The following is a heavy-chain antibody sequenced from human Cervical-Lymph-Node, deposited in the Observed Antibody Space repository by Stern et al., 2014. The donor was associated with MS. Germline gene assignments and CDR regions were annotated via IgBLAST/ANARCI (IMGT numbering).Heavy chain of an antibody. CDR2: RWYDASNK. D-gene: IGHD3/OR15-3a*01. CDR1: GFAFSSHV. V-gene: IGHV3-33*01. J-gene: IGHJ1*01. CDR3: MISSVTVGAPSS. Sequence: VNLVESGGGVVQPGNSLRLSCAASGFAFSSHVMHWVRQVPGKGLEWVSLRWYDASNKFYSDSVKGRFNISRDNSKNTVYLHLNSLRVEDTAVYYCMISSVTVGAPSSWGQGTLVTVSS.